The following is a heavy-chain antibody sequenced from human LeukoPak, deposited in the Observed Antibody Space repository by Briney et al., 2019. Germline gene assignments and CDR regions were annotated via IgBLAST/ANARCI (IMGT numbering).Heavy chain of an antibody. CDR2: IYPGDSDT. Sequence: GESLKISCKASGYSFTVFWIAWVRQMPGKGLEWMGTIYPGDSDTRYSPSFQGQVTISADKSISTAYLQWSSLKASDTAMYYCARASDYDFWSGYGSYYYYGMDVWGQGTTVTVSS. D-gene: IGHD3-3*01. V-gene: IGHV5-51*01. J-gene: IGHJ6*02. CDR1: GYSFTVFW. CDR3: ARASDYDFWSGYGSYYYYGMDV.